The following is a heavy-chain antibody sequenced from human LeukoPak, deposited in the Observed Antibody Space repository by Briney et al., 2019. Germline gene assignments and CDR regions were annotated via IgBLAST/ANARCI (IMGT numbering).Heavy chain of an antibody. V-gene: IGHV3-33*01. Sequence: GGSLRLSCAASGFTFSDHGMHWVRQAPGKGLEWVAVIWYDGSDKYYADSVKGRLTISRDNSKNTLYLQMNSLRAEDTAVYYCARDLRFGELLYNWGQGTLVTVSS. D-gene: IGHD3-10*01. J-gene: IGHJ4*02. CDR1: GFTFSDHG. CDR3: ARDLRFGELLYN. CDR2: IWYDGSDK.